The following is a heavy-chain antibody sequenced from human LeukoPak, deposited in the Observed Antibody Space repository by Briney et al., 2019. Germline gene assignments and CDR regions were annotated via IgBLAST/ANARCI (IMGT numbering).Heavy chain of an antibody. V-gene: IGHV4-59*08. Sequence: SETLSLTCTVSGGSISSYYWSWIRQPPGTGLEWIGYIYYTGSTNFNPSLKSRVTISLDTSKNQFSLKLSSVTAADTAVYYCARLQGSGSFYAFDIWGQGTMVTVSS. CDR1: GGSISSYY. CDR3: ARLQGSGSFYAFDI. D-gene: IGHD3-10*01. CDR2: IYYTGST. J-gene: IGHJ3*02.